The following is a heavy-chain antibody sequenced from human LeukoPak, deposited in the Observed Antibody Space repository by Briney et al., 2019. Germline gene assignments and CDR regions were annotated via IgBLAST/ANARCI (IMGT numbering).Heavy chain of an antibody. Sequence: SETLSLTCTVSGGSISGYYWSWIRQPPGKGLEWIGYIYYSGSTNYNPSLKSRVTISVDTSKNQFSLKLSSVTAADTAVYYCARDVAGTVWFDPWGQGTLVTVSS. V-gene: IGHV4-59*01. J-gene: IGHJ5*02. CDR2: IYYSGST. CDR3: ARDVAGTVWFDP. CDR1: GGSISGYY. D-gene: IGHD6-19*01.